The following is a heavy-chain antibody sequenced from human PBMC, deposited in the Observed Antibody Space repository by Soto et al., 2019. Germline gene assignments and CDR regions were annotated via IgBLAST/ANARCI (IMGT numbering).Heavy chain of an antibody. J-gene: IGHJ3*02. V-gene: IGHV4-31*03. CDR2: IYYSGST. CDR1: GGSISSGGYY. CDR3: ARFVSRRDAEVIAAAGTGFDI. D-gene: IGHD6-13*01. Sequence: PSETRSLTCTVSGGSISSGGYYWSWIRQHPGKGLEWIGYIYYSGSTYYNPSLKSRVTISVDTSKNQFSLKLSSVTAADTAVYYCARFVSRRDAEVIAAAGTGFDIWGQGTMVTVSS.